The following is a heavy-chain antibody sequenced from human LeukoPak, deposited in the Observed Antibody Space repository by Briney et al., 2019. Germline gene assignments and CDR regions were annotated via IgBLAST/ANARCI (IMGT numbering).Heavy chain of an antibody. CDR1: GGTFSSYA. CDR3: ARSRGGDCYPYYYYGMDV. Sequence: SVKVSCKASGGTFSSYAISWVRQAPGQGLEWMGGIIPIFGTANYAQKFQGRVTITADESTSTAYMELSSLRSEDTAVYYCARSRGGDCYPYYYYGMDVWGQGTTVTVSS. V-gene: IGHV1-69*01. CDR2: IIPIFGTA. D-gene: IGHD2-21*02. J-gene: IGHJ6*02.